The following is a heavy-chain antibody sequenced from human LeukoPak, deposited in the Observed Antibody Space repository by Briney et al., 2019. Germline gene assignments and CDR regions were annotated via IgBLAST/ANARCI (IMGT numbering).Heavy chain of an antibody. D-gene: IGHD3-3*01. CDR2: IDDDGTDT. Sequence: PGASLRLSCVASGFTSGNYWMHWVRQAPGKGPEWVSRIDDDGTDTHYAVSVKGRFTISRDNAKNTLYLQMNSLRGEDTAVYYCARGMLSSAGYHWYYYMDVWGKGAMVTVSS. CDR3: ARGMLSSAGYHWYYYMDV. J-gene: IGHJ6*03. CDR1: GFTSGNYW. V-gene: IGHV3-74*01.